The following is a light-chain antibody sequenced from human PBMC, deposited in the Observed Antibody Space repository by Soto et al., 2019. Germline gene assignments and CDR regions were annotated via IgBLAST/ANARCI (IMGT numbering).Light chain of an antibody. CDR2: WAS. CDR3: QQYYNTAT. V-gene: IGKV4-1*01. Sequence: DIVMTQSPDSLAVSLGERATINCKSSQSVLYSSNNKNYLAWYQQKPGQPPKLLISWASTRESGVPDRFSGSGSATDFTLTISSLQAEDVAVYYCQQYYNTATFGQGTRLEIK. CDR1: QSVLYSSNNKNY. J-gene: IGKJ5*01.